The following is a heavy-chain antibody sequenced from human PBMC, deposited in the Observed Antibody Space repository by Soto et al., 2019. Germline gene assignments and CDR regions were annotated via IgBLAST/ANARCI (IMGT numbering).Heavy chain of an antibody. CDR2: ISSSSSYI. Sequence: EVQLLESGGGLVQPGGSLRLSCAASGFTFSSYAMSWVRQAPGKGLEWVSAISSSSSYIYYADSVKGRFTISRDNAKNSLYLQMNSLRAEDTAVYYCARDLGSGSYYEVDYWGQGTLVTVSS. D-gene: IGHD1-26*01. V-gene: IGHV3-21*01. CDR1: GFTFSSYA. CDR3: ARDLGSGSYYEVDY. J-gene: IGHJ4*02.